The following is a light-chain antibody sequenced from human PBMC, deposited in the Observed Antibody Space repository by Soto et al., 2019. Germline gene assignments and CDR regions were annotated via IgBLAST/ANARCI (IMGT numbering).Light chain of an antibody. CDR1: QSVSSNY. CDR2: GAS. V-gene: IGKV3-20*01. J-gene: IGKJ1*01. Sequence: EIVVTQSPGTLSLSPGERATLSCRASQSVSSNYLAWFQQKPGQAPRLLIYGASSRANGIPDRFSGSGSGTDFTLTISRLEPEDFAVYYCQQYGRSPWTFGQGTKVEIK. CDR3: QQYGRSPWT.